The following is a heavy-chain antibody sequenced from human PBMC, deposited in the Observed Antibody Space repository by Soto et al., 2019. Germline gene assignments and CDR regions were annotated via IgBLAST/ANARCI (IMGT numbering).Heavy chain of an antibody. CDR2: INAGNGNT. Sequence: ASVKLSCKSSGYTFTSYASHWVRQAPGQRLEWMGWINAGNGNTKYSQKFQGRVTITRDTSASTAYMELSSLRSEDTAVYYCARDPWFGELSQYGMDVWGQGTTVTVSS. V-gene: IGHV1-3*01. CDR3: ARDPWFGELSQYGMDV. CDR1: GYTFTSYA. D-gene: IGHD3-10*01. J-gene: IGHJ6*02.